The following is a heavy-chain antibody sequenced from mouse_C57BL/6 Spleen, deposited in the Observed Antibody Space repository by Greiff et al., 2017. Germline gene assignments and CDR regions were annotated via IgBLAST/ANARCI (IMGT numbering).Heavy chain of an antibody. CDR1: GYAFSSSW. D-gene: IGHD1-1*01. CDR2: IYPGDGDT. CDR3: ARGGGSSYGGLAY. J-gene: IGHJ3*01. Sequence: QVQLQQSGPELVKPGASVKISCKASGYAFSSSWMNWVKQRPGKGLEWIGRIYPGDGDTNYNGKFKGKATLTADKSSSTAYMQLSSLTSEDSAVXFCARGGGSSYGGLAYWGQGTLVTVSA. V-gene: IGHV1-82*01.